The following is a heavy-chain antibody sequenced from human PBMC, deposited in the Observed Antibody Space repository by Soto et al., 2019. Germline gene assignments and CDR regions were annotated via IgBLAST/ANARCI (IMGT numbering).Heavy chain of an antibody. CDR1: GFTFSSYA. CDR2: ISYDGSNK. Sequence: PGGSLRLSCAASGFTFSSYAMHWVRQAPGKGLEWVAVISYDGSNKYYADSVKGRFTISGDNSKNTLYLQMNSLRAEDTAVYYCARRYSSGYYYYFDYWGQGTLVTVSS. CDR3: ARRYSSGYYYYFDY. J-gene: IGHJ4*02. D-gene: IGHD3-22*01. V-gene: IGHV3-30-3*01.